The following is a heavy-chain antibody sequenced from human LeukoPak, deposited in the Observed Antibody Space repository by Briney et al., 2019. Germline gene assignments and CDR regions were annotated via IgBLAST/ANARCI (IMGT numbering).Heavy chain of an antibody. V-gene: IGHV4-59*08. CDR3: ARQNPTTMVRGVIITGYFDY. CDR1: GGSISSFY. Sequence: SETLSLTCTVSGGSISSFYWSWIRQPPGKGLEWIAYIYYSGSTNYNPSLKSRVTISVDTSKNQFSLKLSSVTAADTAVYYCARQNPTTMVRGVIITGYFDYWGQGTLVTVSS. CDR2: IYYSGST. D-gene: IGHD3-10*01. J-gene: IGHJ4*02.